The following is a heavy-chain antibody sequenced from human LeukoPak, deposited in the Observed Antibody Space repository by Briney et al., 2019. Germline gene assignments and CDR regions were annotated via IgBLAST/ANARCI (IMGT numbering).Heavy chain of an antibody. D-gene: IGHD6-13*01. CDR1: GGSISSYY. CDR2: IYYSGST. Sequence: SETLSLTCTVSGGSISSYYWSWIRQPPGKGLEWIGCIYYSGSTNYNPSLKSRVTISVDTSKNQFSLKLSSVTAADTAVYYCASQIAAAGPDYYYYYGMDVWGQGTTVTVSS. V-gene: IGHV4-59*08. CDR3: ASQIAAAGPDYYYYYGMDV. J-gene: IGHJ6*02.